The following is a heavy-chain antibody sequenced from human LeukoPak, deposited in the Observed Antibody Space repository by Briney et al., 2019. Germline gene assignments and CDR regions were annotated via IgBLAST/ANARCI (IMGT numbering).Heavy chain of an antibody. D-gene: IGHD2-2*01. CDR2: ISDDGSNK. CDR3: AKEYCSNSVCHSLDY. Sequence: AGGSLRLSCAASGFTFSSSGMHWVRQAPGKGLEWVAVISDDGSNKYHALSVKGGFTFSRDNSKIPLYLQMNTLRAELPAVYSCAKEYCSNSVCHSLDYWGQATLVTVSS. J-gene: IGHJ4*02. V-gene: IGHV3-30*18. CDR1: GFTFSSSG.